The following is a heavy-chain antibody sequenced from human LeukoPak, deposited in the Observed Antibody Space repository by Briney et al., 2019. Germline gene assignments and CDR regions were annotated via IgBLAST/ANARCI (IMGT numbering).Heavy chain of an antibody. CDR1: GASISYYY. J-gene: IGHJ4*02. CDR2: IYYSGST. V-gene: IGHV4-59*01. Sequence: SETLSLTCSVSGASISYYYWSWIRQPPGKGLEWIGYIYYSGSTKYNPSLKSRVTILVDTSKNQFSLKLSSVTAADTAVYYCARSYYDVSTGYYHFFESWGQGTLVTVSS. CDR3: ARSYYDVSTGYYHFFES. D-gene: IGHD3-9*01.